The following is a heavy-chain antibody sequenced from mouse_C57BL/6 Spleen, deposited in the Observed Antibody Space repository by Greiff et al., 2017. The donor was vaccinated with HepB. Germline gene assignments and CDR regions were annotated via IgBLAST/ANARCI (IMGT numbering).Heavy chain of an antibody. CDR2: IYPGDGDT. V-gene: IGHV1-82*01. CDR3: ARGNYEWYFDV. Sequence: QVQLQQSGPELVKPGASVKISCKASGYAFSSSWMDWVKQRPGKGLEWIGRIYPGDGDTNYNGKFKGKATLTADKSSSTAYMQLSSLTSEDSAVYFCARGNYEWYFDVWGTGTTVTVSS. CDR1: GYAFSSSW. J-gene: IGHJ1*03. D-gene: IGHD1-1*01.